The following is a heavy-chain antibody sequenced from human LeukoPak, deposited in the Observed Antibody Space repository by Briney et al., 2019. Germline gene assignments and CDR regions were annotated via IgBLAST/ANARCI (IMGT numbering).Heavy chain of an antibody. J-gene: IGHJ6*03. CDR3: ARDRMGYGDRLLYYYYYMDV. V-gene: IGHV3-9*01. Sequence: TGGSLRLSCAASGFTFDDYAMHWVRQAPGKGLEWVSGISWNSGSMGYADSVKGRFTISRDNAKNSLYLQMNSLRAEDTAVYYCARDRMGYGDRLLYYYYYMDVWGKGTTVTVSS. CDR1: GFTFDDYA. CDR2: ISWNSGSM. D-gene: IGHD4-17*01.